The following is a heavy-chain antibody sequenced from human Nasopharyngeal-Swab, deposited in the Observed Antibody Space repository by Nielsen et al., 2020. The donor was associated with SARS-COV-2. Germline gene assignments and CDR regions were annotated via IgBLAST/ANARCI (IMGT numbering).Heavy chain of an antibody. V-gene: IGHV3-23*01. CDR1: GFGFSAFA. CDR2: AGGNDGST. D-gene: IGHD6-19*01. CDR3: AKKYGTRGWYVGLDY. Sequence: GESLKISCAASGFGFSAFAMSWVSQAPGKGLEWVSAAGGNDGSTFYADSVRGRFTISRDNSKNTLYLQMNSLRAEDTALYYCAKKYGTRGWYVGLDYWGQGTQVTVSS. J-gene: IGHJ4*02.